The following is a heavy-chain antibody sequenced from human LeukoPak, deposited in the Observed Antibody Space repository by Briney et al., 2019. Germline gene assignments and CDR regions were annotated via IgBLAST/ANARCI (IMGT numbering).Heavy chain of an antibody. V-gene: IGHV4-34*01. CDR3: ARVPRQARVDY. CDR2: INHSGST. Sequence: SETLSLTCAVYGGSFSGYYWSWIRQPPGKGLEWIGEINHSGSTNYNPSLKSRVTISVDTSKNQFSLKLSSVTAADTAVYYCARVPRQARVDYWGQGTLVTVSS. CDR1: GGSFSGYY. J-gene: IGHJ4*02.